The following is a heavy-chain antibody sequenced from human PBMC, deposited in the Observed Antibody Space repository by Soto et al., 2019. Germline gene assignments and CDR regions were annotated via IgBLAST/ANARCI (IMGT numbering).Heavy chain of an antibody. CDR1: GGTFISYA. Sequence: GKVAFKASGGTFISYAISWVRQSPGQGLEWMGGIIPIFGTANYAQKFQGRVTITADESTSTAYMELSSLRSEDTAVYYCARSYDSSGYYSYYYYYYGMDVWGQGTTVTVSS. J-gene: IGHJ6*02. D-gene: IGHD3-22*01. V-gene: IGHV1-69*01. CDR2: IIPIFGTA. CDR3: ARSYDSSGYYSYYYYYYGMDV.